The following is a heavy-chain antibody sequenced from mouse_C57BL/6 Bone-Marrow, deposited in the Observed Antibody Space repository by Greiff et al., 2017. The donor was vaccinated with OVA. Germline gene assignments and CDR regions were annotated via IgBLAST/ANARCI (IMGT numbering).Heavy chain of an antibody. CDR2: INPNNGGT. V-gene: IGHV1-26*01. CDR3: ARPSGHYFDY. CDR1: GYTFTDYY. Sequence: VQLQQSGPELVKPGASVKISCKASGYTFTDYYMNWVKQSHGKSLEWIGDINPNNGGTSYNQKFKGKATLTVDKSSSTAYMELRSLTSADSAVXSCARPSGHYFDYWGQGTTLTVSS. J-gene: IGHJ2*01.